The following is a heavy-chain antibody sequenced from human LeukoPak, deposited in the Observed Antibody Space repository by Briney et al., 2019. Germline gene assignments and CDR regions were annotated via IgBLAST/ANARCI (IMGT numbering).Heavy chain of an antibody. CDR2: IYSDGSI. V-gene: IGHV3-53*01. CDR1: GFSVRSNY. Sequence: PGGSLRLSCAASGFSVRSNYISWVRQAPGKGLEWVSTIYSDGSIFHADSGKGRLTMCRDNSRNTLDLQMNRLRVEDTAVYFCARYRRRLRGMNGDGDAFDIWGQGTMVTVSS. D-gene: IGHD1-1*01. CDR3: ARYRRRLRGMNGDGDAFDI. J-gene: IGHJ3*02.